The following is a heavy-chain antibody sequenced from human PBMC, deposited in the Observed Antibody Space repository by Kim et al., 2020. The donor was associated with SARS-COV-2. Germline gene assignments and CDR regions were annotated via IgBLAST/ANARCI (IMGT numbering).Heavy chain of an antibody. V-gene: IGHV3-23*01. CDR3: ANSKVGYYDSSGHEAYYFDY. D-gene: IGHD3-22*01. J-gene: IGHJ4*02. Sequence: GGSLRLSCAASGFTFSSYAMSWVRQAPGKGLEWVSAISGSGGSTYYADSVKGRFTISRDNSKNTLYLQMNSLRAEDTAVYYCANSKVGYYDSSGHEAYYFDYWGQGTLVSVSS. CDR2: ISGSGGST. CDR1: GFTFSSYA.